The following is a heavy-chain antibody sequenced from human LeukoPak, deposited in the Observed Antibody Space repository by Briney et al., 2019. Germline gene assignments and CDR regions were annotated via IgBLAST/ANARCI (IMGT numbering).Heavy chain of an antibody. CDR1: GFTFSSYS. J-gene: IGHJ5*02. D-gene: IGHD3-10*01. Sequence: PGGSLRLSCAASGFTFSSYSMNWVRQAPGKGLEWVSSISSSSSYIYYADSVKGRFTISRDNAKNSLYLQMNSLRAEDTAVYYCARDGVNFGGRLNWFDPWGQGTLVTVSS. CDR3: ARDGVNFGGRLNWFDP. CDR2: ISSSSSYI. V-gene: IGHV3-21*01.